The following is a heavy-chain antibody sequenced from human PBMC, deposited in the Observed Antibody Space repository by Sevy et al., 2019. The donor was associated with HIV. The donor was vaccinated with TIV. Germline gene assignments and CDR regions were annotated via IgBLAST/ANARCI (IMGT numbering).Heavy chain of an antibody. Sequence: GGSLRLSCAASGFSVTSNYMSWVRQAPGKGLEWVSVIHSDGSTFYADSVKGRFTISRDNSKNTLNLQMNSLRAEDTAVYYCARASRITMPGIVRIGWYFDLWGRGTLVTVSS. CDR2: IHSDGST. V-gene: IGHV3-53*01. J-gene: IGHJ2*01. D-gene: IGHD3-10*01. CDR1: GFSVTSNY. CDR3: ARASRITMPGIVRIGWYFDL.